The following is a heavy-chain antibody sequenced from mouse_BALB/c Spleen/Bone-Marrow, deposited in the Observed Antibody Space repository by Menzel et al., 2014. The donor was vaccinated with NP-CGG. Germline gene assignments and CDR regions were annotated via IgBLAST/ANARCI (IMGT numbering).Heavy chain of an antibody. CDR2: INSGGSST. J-gene: IGHJ1*01. Sequence: EVMLVESGGDLVKPGGSLKLSCAASGFTFSGYDMSWVRQTPDKRLEWVATINSGGSSTYYPDSVRGRFTISRDNAKNTLYLQMSSLRSADTAMYYCARLDGYSLWYFDVWGAGTTVTVSS. D-gene: IGHD2-3*01. CDR1: GFTFSGYD. V-gene: IGHV5-6*01. CDR3: ARLDGYSLWYFDV.